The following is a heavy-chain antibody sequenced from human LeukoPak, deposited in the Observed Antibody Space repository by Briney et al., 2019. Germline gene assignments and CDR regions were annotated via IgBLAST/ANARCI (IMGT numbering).Heavy chain of an antibody. CDR1: GVSISSSSYY. V-gene: IGHV4-39*07. CDR3: ARVGVINWFDP. CDR2: IYYSGST. Sequence: SETLSLTCTVSGVSISSSSYYWGWIRQPPGKGLELIGSIYYSGSTYYNPSLKSRVTISVDTSKNQFSLKLSSVTAADTAVYYCARVGVINWFDPWGQGTLVTVSS. D-gene: IGHD2-21*01. J-gene: IGHJ5*02.